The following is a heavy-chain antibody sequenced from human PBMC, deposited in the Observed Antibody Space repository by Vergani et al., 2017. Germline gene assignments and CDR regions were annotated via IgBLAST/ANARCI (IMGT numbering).Heavy chain of an antibody. V-gene: IGHV3-23*04. Sequence: VQLVESGGGVVQPGGSLRLSCAASGFTFNSYGMHWVRQAPGKGLEWVSAISGSGGSTYYADSVKGRFTISRDNSKNTLYLQMNSLRAEDTAVYYCAKDSPAGGYSSSWYSDYWGQGTLVTVSS. CDR2: ISGSGGST. J-gene: IGHJ4*02. D-gene: IGHD6-13*01. CDR3: AKDSPAGGYSSSWYSDY. CDR1: GFTFNSYG.